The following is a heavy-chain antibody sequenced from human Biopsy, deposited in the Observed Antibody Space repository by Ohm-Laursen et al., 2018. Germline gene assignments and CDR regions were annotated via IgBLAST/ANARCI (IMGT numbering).Heavy chain of an antibody. V-gene: IGHV3-21*01. Sequence: GSLRLSCTASGFTLSSYSMNWVRQTPGKGLEWVSTISSSSDNIYYVDSVKGRFTISRDNAKNSLYLQMNSLRAEDTAVYYCARDQRGPSLLEAKLTPNYFDYWGRGSLVTVSS. CDR1: GFTLSSYS. J-gene: IGHJ4*02. CDR3: ARDQRGPSLLEAKLTPNYFDY. CDR2: ISSSSDNI. D-gene: IGHD1-1*01.